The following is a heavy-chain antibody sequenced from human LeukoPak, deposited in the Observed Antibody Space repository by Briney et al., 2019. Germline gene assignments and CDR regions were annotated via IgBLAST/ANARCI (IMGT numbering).Heavy chain of an antibody. CDR2: IIPVFGTS. J-gene: IGHJ5*02. D-gene: IGHD2-2*02. Sequence: GASVKVSCKASGGTFSNYAVSWVRQAPGQGLEWMGGIIPVFGTSNYAQKFQGRVTITADESTRTAYMELSSLRSEDTAVYCARVTGGRYCSTTSCYMRGWFDPWGQGTLVTVSS. CDR3: ARVTGGRYCSTTSCYMRGWFDP. CDR1: GGTFSNYA. V-gene: IGHV1-69*13.